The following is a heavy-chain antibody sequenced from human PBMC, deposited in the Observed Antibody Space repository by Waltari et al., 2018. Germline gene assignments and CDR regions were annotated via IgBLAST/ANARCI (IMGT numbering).Heavy chain of an antibody. CDR2: IYSGGST. CDR3: ARWQQWPVRAFDY. D-gene: IGHD6-19*01. CDR1: GFIVGSNY. Sequence: EVQLVESGGGLIQPGGSLRLSCAASGFIVGSNYMSCVRQAPGRGLEWVSLIYSGGSTYYADSVKGRFTISRDNSKNTLYLQMDSLSVEDTAVYYCARWQQWPVRAFDYWGQGTLVTVSS. V-gene: IGHV3-53*01. J-gene: IGHJ4*02.